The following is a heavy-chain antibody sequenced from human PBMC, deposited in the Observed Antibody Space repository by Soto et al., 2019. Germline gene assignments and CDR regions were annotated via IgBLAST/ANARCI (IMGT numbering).Heavy chain of an antibody. J-gene: IGHJ6*02. CDR3: AREWSAAGHFYGMDV. Sequence: ASVKVSCKTSGYTFTSYDINWVRQAPGQGLEWVGWMNTNSDDTRSAQKFRGRLTLTRDKSMRAVYMKLSNLRPDDTAVYYCAREWSAAGHFYGMDVWRQGTTVTVSS. D-gene: IGHD6-13*01. V-gene: IGHV1-8*01. CDR1: GYTFTSYD. CDR2: MNTNSDDT.